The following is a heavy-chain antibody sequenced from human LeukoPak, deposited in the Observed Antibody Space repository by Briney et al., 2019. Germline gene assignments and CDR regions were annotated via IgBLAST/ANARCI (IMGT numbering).Heavy chain of an antibody. CDR2: TYYRSKWYN. J-gene: IGHJ2*01. Sequence: SQTLSLTCAISGDSVSINSAAWNWIRQSPSRGLEWLGRTYYRSKWYNDYAVSVKSRITINPDTSKNQFSLQLNSVTPEDTAVYYCARAWYYYDSSGYYEVWYFDLWGRGTLVTVSS. D-gene: IGHD3-22*01. CDR3: ARAWYYYDSSGYYEVWYFDL. V-gene: IGHV6-1*01. CDR1: GDSVSINSAA.